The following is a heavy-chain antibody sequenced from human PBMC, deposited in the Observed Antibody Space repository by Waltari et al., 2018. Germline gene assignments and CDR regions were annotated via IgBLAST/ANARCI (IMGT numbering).Heavy chain of an antibody. CDR1: GYTFTSYA. Sequence: QVQLVQSGSELKKPRASVKVSCKASGYTFTSYAMNWVRQAPGQGLEWMGWINTNTGNPTYAQGFTGRFVFSLDTSVSTAYLQISSLKAEDTAVYYCARDGYDYVWGSYPRRAFDIWGQGTMVTVSS. CDR3: ARDGYDYVWGSYPRRAFDI. D-gene: IGHD3-16*02. V-gene: IGHV7-4-1*02. J-gene: IGHJ3*02. CDR2: INTNTGNP.